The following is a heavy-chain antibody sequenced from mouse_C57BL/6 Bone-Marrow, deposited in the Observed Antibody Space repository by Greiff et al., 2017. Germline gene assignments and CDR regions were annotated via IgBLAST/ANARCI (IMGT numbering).Heavy chain of an antibody. J-gene: IGHJ4*01. CDR1: GYTFTSYW. CDR2: IYPGSGST. V-gene: IGHV1-55*01. CDR3: ARGYYGSSDYYAMDY. D-gene: IGHD1-1*01. Sequence: QVQLQQPGAELVKPGASVKMYCKASGYTFTSYWITWVKQRPGQGLEWIGDIYPGSGSTNYNEKFKSKATLTVDTSSSTAYMQLSSLTSEDSAVYYCARGYYGSSDYYAMDYWGQGTSVTVSS.